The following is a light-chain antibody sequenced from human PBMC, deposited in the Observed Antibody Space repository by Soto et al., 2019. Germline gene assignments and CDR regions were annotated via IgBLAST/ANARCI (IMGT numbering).Light chain of an antibody. Sequence: DIQMTQSPSSLSASVGDRVTLTCRASQSINNYLAWYQHKPGKAPKLLIYAASTLQSGVPSRFSGSGSGTDFTLTISSLQPEDVATYYCQKYNSVPVWFGPGTKVEIK. V-gene: IGKV1-27*01. CDR2: AAS. CDR3: QKYNSVPVW. J-gene: IGKJ1*01. CDR1: QSINNY.